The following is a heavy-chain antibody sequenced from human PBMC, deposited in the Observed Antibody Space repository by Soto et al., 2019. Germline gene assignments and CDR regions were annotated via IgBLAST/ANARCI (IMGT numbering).Heavy chain of an antibody. V-gene: IGHV3-7*01. Sequence: GGSLRHAFVDSGFRFSDYARDRVRQAPGQGLEWVSNINRLGTSTNYVDSVRGPFSTSRDSTRNSLYLNMDSLRVEDTATHYCVRGPPTPGLDIWGRGTTAT. CDR2: INRLGTST. CDR3: VRGPPTPGLDI. D-gene: IGHD1-1*01. CDR1: GFRFSDYA. J-gene: IGHJ6*02.